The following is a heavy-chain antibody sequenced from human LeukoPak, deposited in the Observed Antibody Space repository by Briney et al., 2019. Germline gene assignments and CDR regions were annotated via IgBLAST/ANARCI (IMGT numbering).Heavy chain of an antibody. CDR3: ARQGHNFFDY. Sequence: GESLKISCKGSGYSFTSYWISWVRQMPGKGLEWMGRIDPSDSYTNYSPSFQGHVTISADKSISTAYLQWSTLKASDTSMYYCARQGHNFFDYWGQGTLVTVSS. V-gene: IGHV5-10-1*01. CDR1: GYSFTSYW. J-gene: IGHJ4*02. CDR2: IDPSDSYT.